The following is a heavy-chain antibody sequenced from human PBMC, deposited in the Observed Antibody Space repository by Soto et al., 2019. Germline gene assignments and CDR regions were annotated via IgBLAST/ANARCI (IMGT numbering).Heavy chain of an antibody. Sequence: GESLKISCXASGYSFSSYWVGWVRQMPGKGLEWVAVIYPGDSETRYSPSFQGRVTISADKSINTAYVQWSSLKASDTAMYYCARIYYYGSGSYYPPHFFDFWGQGTLVTVSS. CDR1: GYSFSSYW. V-gene: IGHV5-51*01. CDR3: ARIYYYGSGSYYPPHFFDF. J-gene: IGHJ4*02. CDR2: IYPGDSET. D-gene: IGHD3-10*01.